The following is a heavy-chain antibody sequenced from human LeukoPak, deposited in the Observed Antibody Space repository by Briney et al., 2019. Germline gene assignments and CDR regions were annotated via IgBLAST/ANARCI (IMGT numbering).Heavy chain of an antibody. CDR3: TSDPTFYSGRYCFDY. CDR2: INPNSGGT. CDR1: GYTFTGYY. Sequence: ASVKVSCKASGYTFTGYYMHWVRQAPGQGLEWMGWINPNSGGTNYAQKFQGWVTMTRDTSISTAYMELSSLRSEDTAVYYCTSDPTFYSGRYCFDYWGQGTLVTVSS. J-gene: IGHJ4*02. V-gene: IGHV1-2*04. D-gene: IGHD1-26*01.